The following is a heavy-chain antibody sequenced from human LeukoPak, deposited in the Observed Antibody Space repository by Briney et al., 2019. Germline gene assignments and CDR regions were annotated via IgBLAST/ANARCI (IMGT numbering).Heavy chain of an antibody. V-gene: IGHV1-2*02. D-gene: IGHD2-2*01. J-gene: IGHJ4*02. Sequence: EASVKVSCKASGYTFTDYYMHWVRQAPGQGFEWMGLINPNDGDTNYAQKFQGRVTMTRDTSISTAHMEVSRLRSDDTAVYYCARANFLYCSSSTCLFDYWGQGTLVTVSS. CDR3: ARANFLYCSSSTCLFDY. CDR1: GYTFTDYY. CDR2: INPNDGDT.